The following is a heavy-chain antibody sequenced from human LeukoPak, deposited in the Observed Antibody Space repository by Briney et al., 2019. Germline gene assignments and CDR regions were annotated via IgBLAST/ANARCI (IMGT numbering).Heavy chain of an antibody. CDR3: ARDVRVERGALPTFEY. J-gene: IGHJ4*02. V-gene: IGHV4-39*07. CDR1: GGSVSSSSYY. CDR2: GYYSGYT. D-gene: IGHD1-1*01. Sequence: PSETLSLTCTVSGGSVSSSSYYWGWIRQPPGKGLEWIGSGYYSGYTYLNPSLESRVTISVDTSENQFSLKLSTVTAADTALYFCARDVRVERGALPTFEYWGQGTLVTVSS.